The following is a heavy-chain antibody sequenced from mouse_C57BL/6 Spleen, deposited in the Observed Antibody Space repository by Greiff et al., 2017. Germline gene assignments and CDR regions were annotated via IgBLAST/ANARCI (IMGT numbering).Heavy chain of an antibody. V-gene: IGHV1-55*01. D-gene: IGHD1-1*01. CDR2: IYPGSGST. J-gene: IGHJ3*01. Sequence: QVQLKQPGAELVKPGASVKMSCKASGYTFTSYWITWVKQRPGQGLEWIGDIYPGSGSTNYNEKFKSKATLTVDTSSSTAYMQLSSLTSEDSAVYYCAREDYYGSGFAYWGQGTLVTVSA. CDR3: AREDYYGSGFAY. CDR1: GYTFTSYW.